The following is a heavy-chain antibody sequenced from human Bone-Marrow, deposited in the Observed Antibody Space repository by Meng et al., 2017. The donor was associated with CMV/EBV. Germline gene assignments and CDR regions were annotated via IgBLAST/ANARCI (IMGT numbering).Heavy chain of an antibody. J-gene: IGHJ4*02. V-gene: IGHV3-33*06. D-gene: IGHD1-26*01. CDR2: IWSDGSNT. CDR3: AKESAGGGRYSFDY. CDR1: GVTFSNYG. Sequence: GESLKISCAASGVTFSNYGMHWVRQAPGKGLEWVAVIWSDGSNTYYAVSVKGRFTISRDNSKNTLYLQMNSLRAEDTAVYYCAKESAGGGRYSFDYWGQGTLVTVSS.